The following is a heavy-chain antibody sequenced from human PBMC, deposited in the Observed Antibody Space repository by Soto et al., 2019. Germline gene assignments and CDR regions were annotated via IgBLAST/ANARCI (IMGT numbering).Heavy chain of an antibody. J-gene: IGHJ3*02. CDR3: ARLQYTVVTALAI. CDR1: GGSISSSSYY. CDR2: IYYSGTT. Sequence: SETLSLTCTVSGGSISSSSYYWGWIRQPPGKGLVWIGSIYYSGTTYYNPSLKSRVTISVDTSKNQFSLKLSSVTAADTAVYYCARLQYTVVTALAIWGQGTMVTVSS. V-gene: IGHV4-39*01. D-gene: IGHD2-15*01.